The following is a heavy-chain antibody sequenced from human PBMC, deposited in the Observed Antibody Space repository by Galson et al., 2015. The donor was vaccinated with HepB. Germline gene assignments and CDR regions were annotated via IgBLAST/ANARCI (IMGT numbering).Heavy chain of an antibody. CDR1: GDSISGGGFY. V-gene: IGHV4-31*11. D-gene: IGHD3-22*01. CDR2: IYYRGSA. J-gene: IGHJ2*01. CDR3: VREVKYWDSSNYLDWYFDL. Sequence: TLSLTCAVSGDSISGGGFYWTWIRQHPGKGLGWIGYIYYRGSAYYNPSLKSRLTISIDTSKNQFSLKLSSVTAADTALYYCVREVKYWDSSNYLDWYFDLWGRGTLVTVSS.